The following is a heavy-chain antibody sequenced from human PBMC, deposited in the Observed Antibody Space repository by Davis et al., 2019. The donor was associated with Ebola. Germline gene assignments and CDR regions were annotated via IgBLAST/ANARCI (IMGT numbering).Heavy chain of an antibody. D-gene: IGHD3-3*02. J-gene: IGHJ4*02. Sequence: MPSETLSLTCTVSGGSTSDPDYFWDWVRQPPGKGLEWIATIYYAGSTYYNPSLKSRVTISVDTSINRFSLKLTSVTAADTAVYYCATHNHFWSAYNDNWGQGTLVTVSS. CDR1: GGSTSDPDYF. V-gene: IGHV4-39*01. CDR2: IYYAGST. CDR3: ATHNHFWSAYNDN.